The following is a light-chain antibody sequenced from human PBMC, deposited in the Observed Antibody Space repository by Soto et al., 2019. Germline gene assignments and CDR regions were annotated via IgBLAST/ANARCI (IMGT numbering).Light chain of an antibody. V-gene: IGKV3-15*01. CDR1: QSVSSN. CDR3: QQYNNWPLT. CDR2: GAS. J-gene: IGKJ4*01. Sequence: SPGERATLSCRASQSVSSNLAWYQQKPGQAPRLLIYGASTRATGIPARFSGSGSGTEFTLTISSLQSEDFAVYYCQQYNNWPLTFGGGTKVDIK.